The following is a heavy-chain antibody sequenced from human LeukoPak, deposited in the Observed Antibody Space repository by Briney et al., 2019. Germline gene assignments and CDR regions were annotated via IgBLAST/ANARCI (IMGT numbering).Heavy chain of an antibody. J-gene: IGHJ4*02. D-gene: IGHD6-13*01. V-gene: IGHV3-48*03. CDR2: ISSSGSTI. Sequence: PTGGSLRLSCAASGFTFSSYEMNWVRQAPGKGLEWVSYISSSGSTIYYADSVKGRFTISRDNAKNSLYLQMNSLRAEDTAVYYCAREQAAAGGYGSPKFDYWGQGTLVTVSS. CDR1: GFTFSSYE. CDR3: AREQAAAGGYGSPKFDY.